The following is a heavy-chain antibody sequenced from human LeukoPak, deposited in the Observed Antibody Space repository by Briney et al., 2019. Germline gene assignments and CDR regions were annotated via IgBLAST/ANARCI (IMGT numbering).Heavy chain of an antibody. CDR1: GFTDSSYS. CDR2: ISSSSSYI. D-gene: IGHD3-10*01. J-gene: IGHJ3*02. CDR3: ASSAPGAFDI. Sequence: GGSLRLSCAASGFTDSSYSMNLVRQAAGKGLEWVSSISSSSSYIYYADSVKGRFTISRDNAKNSLYLQMNSLRAEDTAVYYCASSAPGAFDIWGQGTMVTVSS. V-gene: IGHV3-21*01.